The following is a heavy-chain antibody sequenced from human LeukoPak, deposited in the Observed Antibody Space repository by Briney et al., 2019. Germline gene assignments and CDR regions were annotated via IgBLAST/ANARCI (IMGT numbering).Heavy chain of an antibody. V-gene: IGHV3-48*01. CDR3: IRDRTVITLFDY. CDR2: ISGRSSTI. CDR1: AFTFSDYS. Sequence: GGSLRLSCAASAFTFSDYSMNWVRQAPGKGLEWISYISGRSSTIYYADSVRGRFTISRDNAKNSMYLQMNSLRAEDTAVYYCIRDRTVITLFDYWGQGSLVTVSS. D-gene: IGHD4-23*01. J-gene: IGHJ4*02.